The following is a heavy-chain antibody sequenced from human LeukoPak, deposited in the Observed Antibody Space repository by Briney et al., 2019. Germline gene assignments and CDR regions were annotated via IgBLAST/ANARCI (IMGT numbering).Heavy chain of an antibody. CDR2: IWYDGSNK. D-gene: IGHD2-21*02. CDR1: GFTFSSYG. Sequence: GGSLRLSCAASGFTFSSYGMHWVRQAPGKGLEWVAVIWYDGSNKYYADSVKGRFTISRDNSKNTLYLQMNSLRAEDTAVYYCARDRYCGGDWYWAYFDYWGQGTLVTVSS. CDR3: ARDRYCGGDWYWAYFDY. V-gene: IGHV3-33*01. J-gene: IGHJ4*02.